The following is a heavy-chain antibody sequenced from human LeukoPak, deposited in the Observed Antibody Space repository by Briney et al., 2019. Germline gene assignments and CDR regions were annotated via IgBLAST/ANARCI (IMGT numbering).Heavy chain of an antibody. CDR2: ISAYNGNT. CDR3: ARDLYYDFWSGQDWFDP. D-gene: IGHD3-3*01. CDR1: GYTFTSYG. V-gene: IGHV1-18*01. J-gene: IGHJ5*02. Sequence: ASVKVSCKASGYTFTSYGISWVRQAPGQGLEWMGWISAYNGNTNYAQKLQGRVTMTTDTSTSTAYMELRNLRSEDTAVYYCARDLYYDFWSGQDWFDPWGQGTLVTVSS.